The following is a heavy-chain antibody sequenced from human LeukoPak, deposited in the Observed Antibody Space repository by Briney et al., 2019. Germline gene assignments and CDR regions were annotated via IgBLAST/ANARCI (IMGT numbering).Heavy chain of an antibody. Sequence: GASVKVSCTASGYTFTSYGISWVRPAPGQGLEWMGWISAYSGNTNYAQKLQGRVTMTTDTSTSTAYMELRSLRSDDTAVYYCARAGGYCSSTSSYTPGDYCYYGMDVWGQGTTVTVSS. V-gene: IGHV1-18*01. J-gene: IGHJ6*02. D-gene: IGHD2-2*02. CDR2: ISAYSGNT. CDR3: ARAGGYCSSTSSYTPGDYCYYGMDV. CDR1: GYTFTSYG.